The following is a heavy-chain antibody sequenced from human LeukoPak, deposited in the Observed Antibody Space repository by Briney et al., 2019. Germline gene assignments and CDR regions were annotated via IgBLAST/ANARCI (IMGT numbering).Heavy chain of an antibody. Sequence: PGGSLRLSCAASGLTFSNYGMHWVRQAPGKGLEWVAFIRFDGSNQFYADSVKGRFTISRDNSRSTLHLEMNSLRPDDTAVYYCVQGGSCARGICYDLGWFAPWGQGALVTVSS. J-gene: IGHJ5*02. CDR1: GLTFSNYG. D-gene: IGHD2-2*03. V-gene: IGHV3-30*02. CDR3: VQGGSCARGICYDLGWFAP. CDR2: IRFDGSNQ.